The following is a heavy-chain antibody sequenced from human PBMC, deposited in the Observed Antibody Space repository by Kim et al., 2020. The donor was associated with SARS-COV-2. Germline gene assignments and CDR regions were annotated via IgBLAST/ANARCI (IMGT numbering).Heavy chain of an antibody. J-gene: IGHJ4*02. CDR2: INHSGST. CDR1: GGSFSGYY. CDR3: AGRPDILTGYYFY. V-gene: IGHV4-34*01. D-gene: IGHD3-9*01. Sequence: SETLSLTCAVYGGSFSGYYWSWIRQPPGKGLEWIGEINHSGSTNYNPSLKSRVTISVDTSKNQFSLKLSSVTAADTAVYYCAGRPDILTGYYFYWGQGTLVTVSS.